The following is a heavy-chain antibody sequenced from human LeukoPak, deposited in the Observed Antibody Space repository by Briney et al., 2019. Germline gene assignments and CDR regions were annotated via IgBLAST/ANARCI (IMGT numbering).Heavy chain of an antibody. Sequence: SVKVSCKASGGTFISYAISWVRQAPGQGLEWMGGIIPIFGTANYAQKFQGRVTITADESTSTAYMELSSLRSEDTAVYYCARGPLSGRIAAAGYFDYWGQGTLVTVSS. CDR2: IIPIFGTA. J-gene: IGHJ4*02. D-gene: IGHD6-13*01. CDR3: ARGPLSGRIAAAGYFDY. V-gene: IGHV1-69*13. CDR1: GGTFISYA.